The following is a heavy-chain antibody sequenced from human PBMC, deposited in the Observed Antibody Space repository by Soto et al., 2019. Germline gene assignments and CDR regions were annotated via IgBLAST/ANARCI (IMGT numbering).Heavy chain of an antibody. J-gene: IGHJ5*02. D-gene: IGHD5-12*01. Sequence: GGSLRLSCAASGFTFSSYAMSWVRQAPGKGLEWVSAISGSGGSTYYADSVKGRLTISRDNSKNTLYLQMNSLRAEDTAVYYCAKGRDIVATRNWFDPWGQGTLVTVSS. CDR2: ISGSGGST. V-gene: IGHV3-23*01. CDR3: AKGRDIVATRNWFDP. CDR1: GFTFSSYA.